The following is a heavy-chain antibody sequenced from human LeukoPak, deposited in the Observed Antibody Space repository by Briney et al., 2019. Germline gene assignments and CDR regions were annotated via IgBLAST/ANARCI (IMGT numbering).Heavy chain of an antibody. CDR3: AGGIIAAAGYYYYYMDV. Sequence: GASVKVSCKASGGTFSSYAISWVRQAPGQGLEWMGGIIPIFGTANYAQKFQGRVTITTDESTSTAYMEMSSLRSEDTAVYYCAGGIIAAAGYYYYYMDVWGKGTTVTVSS. V-gene: IGHV1-69*05. CDR1: GGTFSSYA. D-gene: IGHD6-13*01. CDR2: IIPIFGTA. J-gene: IGHJ6*03.